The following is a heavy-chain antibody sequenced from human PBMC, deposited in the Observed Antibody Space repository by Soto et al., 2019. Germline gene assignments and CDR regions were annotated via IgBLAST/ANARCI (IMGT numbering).Heavy chain of an antibody. V-gene: IGHV1-2*04. CDR2: INPNSGGT. D-gene: IGHD6-19*01. J-gene: IGHJ3*02. CDR3: ARVSRPPIAGAGRGVFDM. CDR1: GYTFTGYY. Sequence: ASVKVSCKASGYTFTGYYMHWVRQAPGQGLEWMGWINPNSGGTNYAQKFQGWVTMTRDTSISTAYMELSRLRSDDTAVYYCARVSRPPIAGAGRGVFDMWGKGKMATV.